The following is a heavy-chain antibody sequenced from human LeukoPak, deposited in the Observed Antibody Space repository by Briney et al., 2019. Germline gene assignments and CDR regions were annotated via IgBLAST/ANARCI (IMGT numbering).Heavy chain of an antibody. J-gene: IGHJ6*02. CDR2: IFTNGDTT. CDR3: VKSPSDGLDV. Sequence: VGTLSLSCSASGFTFRIYPMHWVRQAPGQGLEYVSTIFTNGDTTSYAASVKGRFTTSRDDSKNTLYLQMSSLRPEDTAVYYGVKSPSDGLDVWGQGATVTVSS. V-gene: IGHV3-64D*09. CDR1: GFTFRIYP.